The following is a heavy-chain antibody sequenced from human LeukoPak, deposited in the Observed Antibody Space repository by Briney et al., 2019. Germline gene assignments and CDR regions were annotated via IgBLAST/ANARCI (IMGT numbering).Heavy chain of an antibody. CDR1: GGSISSGGYY. Sequence: SETLSLTCTVSGGSISSGGYYWSWIRQHPGKGLEWIGYIYYSGSTYYNPSLKSRVTISVDTSKNQFSLKLSSVTAADTAVYYCARASVECQLLYWFDPWGQGTLVTVSS. CDR2: IYYSGST. CDR3: ARASVECQLLYWFDP. J-gene: IGHJ5*02. V-gene: IGHV4-31*03. D-gene: IGHD2-2*02.